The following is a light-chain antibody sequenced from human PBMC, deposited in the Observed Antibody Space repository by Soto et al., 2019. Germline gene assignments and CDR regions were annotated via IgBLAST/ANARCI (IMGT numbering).Light chain of an antibody. V-gene: IGKV3-20*01. CDR2: GAS. Sequence: GLTQSPGTLSLSPGERATLSCRASQSVSSSYLAWYQQTPGQAPRLLIYGASSRAAGIPDRFSGSGSGTDFTLTISRLEPEDFVVYHCQQYGDLPPTFGQGTKVDI. J-gene: IGKJ1*01. CDR1: QSVSSSY. CDR3: QQYGDLPPT.